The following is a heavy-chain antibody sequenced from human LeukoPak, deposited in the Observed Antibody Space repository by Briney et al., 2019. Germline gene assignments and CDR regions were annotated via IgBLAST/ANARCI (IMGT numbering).Heavy chain of an antibody. CDR3: AREGYYYDTGGFDY. D-gene: IGHD3-22*01. J-gene: IGHJ4*02. CDR2: ISSSGSTI. Sequence: GGSLRLSCAASGFTFSSYEMNWVRQAPGKGLEWVPYISSSGSTIYYADSVKGRFTISRDNAKNSLYLQMNSLRAEDTAVYYCAREGYYYDTGGFDYWGQGTLVTVSS. CDR1: GFTFSSYE. V-gene: IGHV3-48*03.